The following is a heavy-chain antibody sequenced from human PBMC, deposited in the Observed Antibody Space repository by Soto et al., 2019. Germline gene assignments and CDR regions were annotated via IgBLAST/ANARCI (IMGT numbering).Heavy chain of an antibody. D-gene: IGHD2-21*02. CDR3: ARDYCGGDCYFDY. CDR1: GFTFSSYW. J-gene: IGHJ4*02. Sequence: EVQLVESVGGLVQPGGSLRLSCAASGFTFSSYWMSWVRQAPGKGLEWVANIKQDGSEKYYVDSVKGRFTISRDNAKNSLYLQMNSLRAEDTAVYYCARDYCGGDCYFDYWGQGTLVTVSS. V-gene: IGHV3-7*05. CDR2: IKQDGSEK.